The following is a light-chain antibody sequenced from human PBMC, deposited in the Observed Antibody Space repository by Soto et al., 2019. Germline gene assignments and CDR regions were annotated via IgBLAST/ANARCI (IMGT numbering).Light chain of an antibody. V-gene: IGKV1-39*01. CDR2: AAS. CDR3: QQSYSTPIT. CDR1: QSISSY. Sequence: DIQMTQSPSSLSASLGDRVTITCLASQSISSYLNWYQQKPGKAPKLLIYAASSLQSGVPSRFSGSGSGTDFTLTISSLQPEDFATYYCQQSYSTPITFGQGTRLE. J-gene: IGKJ5*01.